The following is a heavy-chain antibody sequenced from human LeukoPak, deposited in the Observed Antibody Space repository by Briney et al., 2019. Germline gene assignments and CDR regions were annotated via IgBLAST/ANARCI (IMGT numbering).Heavy chain of an antibody. Sequence: GGSLRLSCAASGFAFSTYWMTWVRQAPGKGLEGVANINQDGSGTYYVDSVTGRFTISRGNAKSSLYLQVNSLRAEDSAVYYCAKGDPVSGVYWGRGTLVTVSS. CDR1: GFAFSTYW. CDR3: AKGDPVSGVY. CDR2: INQDGSGT. D-gene: IGHD3-16*01. J-gene: IGHJ4*02. V-gene: IGHV3-7*01.